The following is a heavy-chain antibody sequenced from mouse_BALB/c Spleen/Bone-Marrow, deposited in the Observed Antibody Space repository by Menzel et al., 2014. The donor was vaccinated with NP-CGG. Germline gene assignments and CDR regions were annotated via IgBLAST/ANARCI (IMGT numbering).Heavy chain of an antibody. J-gene: IGHJ4*01. CDR3: AKYGGLRYAMDY. CDR1: GFNIKDTY. D-gene: IGHD2-4*01. Sequence: VQLKQSGAELVKPGASVKLSCTASGFNIKDTYMHWVKQRPEQGLEWIGRIDPANGNTKYDPKFQGKATITADTSSNTACLQLSSLTSEDTAVYYCAKYGGLRYAMDYWGQGTSVTVSS. V-gene: IGHV14-3*02. CDR2: IDPANGNT.